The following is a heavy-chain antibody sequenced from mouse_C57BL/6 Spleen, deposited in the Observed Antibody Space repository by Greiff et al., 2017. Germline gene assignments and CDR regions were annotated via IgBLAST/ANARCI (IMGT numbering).Heavy chain of an antibody. J-gene: IGHJ4*01. CDR1: GFSLTSYG. Sequence: VQVVESGPGLVAPSPSLSITCTVSGFSLTSYGVHWVRQPPGKGLEWLVVIWSDGSTTYNSALNNRLSISKDNSKSQVFLKMNSIQTDDTAMYYCGRHDGYDVGYAMDYWGQGTSVTVSS. CDR3: GRHDGYDVGYAMDY. CDR2: IWSDGST. D-gene: IGHD2-2*01. V-gene: IGHV2-6-1*01.